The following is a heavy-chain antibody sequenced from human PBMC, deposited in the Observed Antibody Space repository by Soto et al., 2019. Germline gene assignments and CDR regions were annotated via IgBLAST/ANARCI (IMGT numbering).Heavy chain of an antibody. Sequence: RGESLKISCKGSGYSFTSYWISWVRQMPGKGLEWMGRIDPSDSYTNYSPSFQGHVTISADKSISTAYLQWSSLKASDTAMYYCATGSAGATGFFWFDPWGQGTLVTVSS. J-gene: IGHJ5*02. CDR1: GYSFTSYW. CDR2: IDPSDSYT. CDR3: ATGSAGATGFFWFDP. V-gene: IGHV5-10-1*01. D-gene: IGHD1-26*01.